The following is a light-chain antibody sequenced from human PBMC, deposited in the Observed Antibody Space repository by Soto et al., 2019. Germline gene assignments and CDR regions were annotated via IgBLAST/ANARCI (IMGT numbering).Light chain of an antibody. J-gene: IGLJ1*01. Sequence: QSALTQPASVSGSPGQSITISCTGTSSDVGGYNYVSWYQQHPGKAPKLMIYEVSYRPSGGSNRFSGSKSGNTASLTISGLQAEDEADYYCCSYTTSSTDVFGTGTKVTVL. V-gene: IGLV2-14*01. CDR2: EVS. CDR1: SSDVGGYNY. CDR3: CSYTTSSTDV.